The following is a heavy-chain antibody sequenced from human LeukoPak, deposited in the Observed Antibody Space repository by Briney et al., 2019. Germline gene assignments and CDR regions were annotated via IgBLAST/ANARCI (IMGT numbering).Heavy chain of an antibody. CDR2: IYSSGST. J-gene: IGHJ4*02. D-gene: IGHD1-26*01. CDR3: ASGVGATPGYFDY. CDR1: GGSISSGSYY. Sequence: SETLSLTCSVSGGSISSGSYYWSWIRQPAGKGLEWIGRIYSSGSTNYNPSLKSLVTISVDTSKNQFSLKLSSVTAADTAVYYCASGVGATPGYFDYWGLGTLVTVSS. V-gene: IGHV4-61*10.